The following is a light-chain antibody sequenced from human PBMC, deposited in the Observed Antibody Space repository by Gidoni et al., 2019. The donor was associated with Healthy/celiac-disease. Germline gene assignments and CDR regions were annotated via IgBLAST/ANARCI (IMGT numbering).Light chain of an antibody. CDR3: QSYDSSLSGWV. J-gene: IGLJ2*01. V-gene: IGLV1-40*01. Sequence: QSVLTQPPSISETPGQRVAISCTGSSSNIGAGYDVHWYQQLPGTAPKLLIYGNSNRPSVVPDRFSGYKSGTSASLAITGLQAEDEADYYCQSYDSSLSGWVFGGGTKLTVL. CDR1: SSNIGAGYD. CDR2: GNS.